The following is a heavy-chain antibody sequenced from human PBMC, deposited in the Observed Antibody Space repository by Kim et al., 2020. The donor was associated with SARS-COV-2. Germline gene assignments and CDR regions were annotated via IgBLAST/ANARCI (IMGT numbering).Heavy chain of an antibody. CDR2: ISSSSYI. V-gene: IGHV3-21*01. CDR1: GFTFSSYS. J-gene: IGHJ4*02. D-gene: IGHD3-22*01. Sequence: GGSLRLSCAASGFTFSSYSMNWVRQAPGKGLEWVSSISSSSYIYYADSVKGRFTISRDNAKNSLYLQMNSLRAEDTAVYYCARGYDSSGYYFEYYFDCWGQGTLVTVSS. CDR3: ARGYDSSGYYFEYYFDC.